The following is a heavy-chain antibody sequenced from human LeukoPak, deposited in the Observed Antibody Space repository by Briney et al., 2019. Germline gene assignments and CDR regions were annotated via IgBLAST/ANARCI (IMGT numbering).Heavy chain of an antibody. Sequence: PGGSLRLSCAASEFTFSSYWMSWVRQAPGKGLEWVANIKQDGSEKYYVDSVKGRFTISRDNAKNSLYLQMNSLRAEDTAVYYCARDHVIRYWGQGTLVTVSS. CDR2: IKQDGSEK. CDR3: ARDHVIRY. CDR1: EFTFSSYW. J-gene: IGHJ4*02. V-gene: IGHV3-7*04. D-gene: IGHD3-16*02.